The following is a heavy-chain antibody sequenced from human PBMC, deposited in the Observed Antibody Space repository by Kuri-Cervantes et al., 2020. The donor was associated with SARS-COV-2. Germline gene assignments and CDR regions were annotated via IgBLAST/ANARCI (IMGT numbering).Heavy chain of an antibody. J-gene: IGHJ4*02. CDR2: ISYDGSNK. V-gene: IGHV3-30-3*01. CDR3: AKDRVGVQDF. Sequence: GGSLRLSCAASGFTFSSYAMHWVRQAPGKGLEWVAVISYDGSNKYYADSVKGRFTIPRDNSQNTLYLHMKSLRSEDTAMYYCAKDRVGVQDFWGQGTLVTVSS. CDR1: GFTFSSYA. D-gene: IGHD2-21*01.